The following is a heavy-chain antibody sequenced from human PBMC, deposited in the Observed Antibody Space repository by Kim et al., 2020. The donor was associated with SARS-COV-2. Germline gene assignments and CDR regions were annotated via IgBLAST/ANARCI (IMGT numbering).Heavy chain of an antibody. CDR3: AKIFYGDNHPTDY. J-gene: IGHJ4*02. Sequence: GGSLRLSCAASGFSFSTYAMTWVRQAPGKGLEWVSIISGSGSSAFYAGSVKGRFTISRDNSKNTLYLHMTSLRVEDTVRYYCAKIFYGDNHPTDYWGQGALVTVSS. D-gene: IGHD4-17*01. V-gene: IGHV3-23*01. CDR1: GFSFSTYA. CDR2: ISGSGSSA.